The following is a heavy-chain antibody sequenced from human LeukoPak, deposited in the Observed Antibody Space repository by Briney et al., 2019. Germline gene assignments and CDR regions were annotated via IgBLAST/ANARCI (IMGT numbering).Heavy chain of an antibody. J-gene: IGHJ5*02. Sequence: GGSLRLSCAASGFTFSTYSMSWVRQAPGRGLEWVSSITSSSSYIYYSDSVKGRFTISRDNAKNSLYLQMNSLRAEDTAVYYCARNYYDSSVYLTSFDPWGQGTLVTVSS. D-gene: IGHD3-22*01. CDR3: ARNYYDSSVYLTSFDP. CDR2: ITSSSSYI. CDR1: GFTFSTYS. V-gene: IGHV3-21*01.